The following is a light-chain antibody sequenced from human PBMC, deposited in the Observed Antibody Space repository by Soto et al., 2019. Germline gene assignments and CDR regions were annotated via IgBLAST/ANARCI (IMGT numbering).Light chain of an antibody. CDR3: QSYDSSLCGWV. Sequence: QAVVTQTPSVSGAPGQRVTISCTGSISNIGAGYDVHWYQQLPGTAPKLLIYGNSNRPSGVPDRFSGSKSGTSASLAITGLQAEDEADYYCQSYDSSLCGWVFGGGTKRTVL. CDR2: GNS. J-gene: IGLJ3*02. V-gene: IGLV1-40*01. CDR1: ISNIGAGYD.